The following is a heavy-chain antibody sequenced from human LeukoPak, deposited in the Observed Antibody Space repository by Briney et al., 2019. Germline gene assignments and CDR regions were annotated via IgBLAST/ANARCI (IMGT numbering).Heavy chain of an antibody. CDR2: MNPNSGNT. CDR1: GYTFTSYD. V-gene: IGHV1-8*01. Sequence: ASVKVSCKASGYTFTSYDINWVRQATGQGLEWMGWMNPNSGNTGYAQKFRGRVTMTRNTSISTAYMELSSLRSEDTAVYYCARDGSGWYGWDYWGQGTLVTVSS. CDR3: ARDGSGWYGWDY. J-gene: IGHJ4*02. D-gene: IGHD6-19*01.